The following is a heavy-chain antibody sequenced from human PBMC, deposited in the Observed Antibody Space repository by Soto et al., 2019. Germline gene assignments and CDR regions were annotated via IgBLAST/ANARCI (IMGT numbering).Heavy chain of an antibody. CDR1: GYAFTRYT. J-gene: IGHJ5*02. CDR3: ARGIATGQLDP. CDR2: INPDNGNT. D-gene: IGHD2-15*01. V-gene: IGHV1-3*01. Sequence: ASVNVSCEASGYAFTRYTMNWVRQAPGQRLEWVGWINPDNGNTKSSQKFQDRVIITRDTSASTAYMDLSSLRSEDTAVYYCARGIATGQLDPWGQGTLVTVSS.